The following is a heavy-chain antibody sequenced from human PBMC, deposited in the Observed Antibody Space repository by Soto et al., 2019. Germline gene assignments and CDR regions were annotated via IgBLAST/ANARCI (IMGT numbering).Heavy chain of an antibody. CDR3: ARSVEGHFDY. Sequence: EVQLVESGGDLVQRGGSLRLSCVASGFTFSVYSMNWDRQAPGKGLEWFSYITSDTKTIKYADSVKGRFTISRDNAKNSVYLQMNSLRDEDTAVYYCARSVEGHFDYWGQGTVVTLSS. CDR2: ITSDTKTI. CDR1: GFTFSVYS. D-gene: IGHD6-19*01. J-gene: IGHJ4*02. V-gene: IGHV3-48*02.